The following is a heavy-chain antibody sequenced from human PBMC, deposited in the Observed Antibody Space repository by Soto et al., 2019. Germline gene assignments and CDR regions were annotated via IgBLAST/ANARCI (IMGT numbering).Heavy chain of an antibody. CDR3: ARVRGGWELRDGCYDS. CDR1: GYTFTRYA. V-gene: IGHV1-3*01. Sequence: ASVKISSKASGYTFTRYAMPWVRQAPGQRLEWMGWINACNGNTKYSQKFQGRVTITRDTSASTVYMELSSLRSEDTAVYYCARVRGGWELRDGCYDSCRQVNMVT. J-gene: IGHJ3*02. D-gene: IGHD1-26*01. CDR2: INACNGNT.